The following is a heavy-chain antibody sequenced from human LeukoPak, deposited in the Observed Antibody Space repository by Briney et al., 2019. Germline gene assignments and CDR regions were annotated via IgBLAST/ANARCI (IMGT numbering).Heavy chain of an antibody. J-gene: IGHJ3*02. D-gene: IGHD3-22*01. V-gene: IGHV3-48*03. CDR2: ISSSGSSI. Sequence: PGGSLRLSCAASGFTFSSYEMNWVRQAPGKGLEGVSYISSSGSSIYYADSVKGRFTISRDNAKNSLYLQMNSLRAEDTAVYYCARVLGYYDSSTYYSPWAFDIWGQGTMVTVSS. CDR3: ARVLGYYDSSTYYSPWAFDI. CDR1: GFTFSSYE.